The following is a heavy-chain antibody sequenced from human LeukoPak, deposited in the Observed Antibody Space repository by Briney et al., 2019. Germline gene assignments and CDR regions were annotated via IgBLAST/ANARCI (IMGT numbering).Heavy chain of an antibody. CDR3: ARGGVYGGNPPGDY. D-gene: IGHD4-23*01. Sequence: SETLSLTCAVYGGSFSGYYWSWIRQPPGKGLEWIGEINHSGSTNYNPSLKSRVTISVDTSRNQFSLKLGSVTAADTAVYYCARGGVYGGNPPGDYWGQGTLVTVSS. J-gene: IGHJ4*02. V-gene: IGHV4-34*01. CDR1: GGSFSGYY. CDR2: INHSGST.